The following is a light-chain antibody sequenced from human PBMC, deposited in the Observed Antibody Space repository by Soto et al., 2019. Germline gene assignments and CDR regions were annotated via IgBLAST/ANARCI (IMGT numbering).Light chain of an antibody. CDR3: QQYNSYWT. CDR2: KAS. J-gene: IGKJ1*01. V-gene: IGKV1-8*01. Sequence: IQMTQSPSSLSASTGDRVTITFRASQGISSYLAWYQQKPGKAPKLLIYKASVLETGVPSRFSGSGSGTEFSLTISSLQSDDFATYYCQQYNSYWTFGQGTKVDIK. CDR1: QGISSY.